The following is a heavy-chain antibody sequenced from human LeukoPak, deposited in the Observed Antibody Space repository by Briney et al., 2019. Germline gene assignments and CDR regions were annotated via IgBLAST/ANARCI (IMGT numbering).Heavy chain of an antibody. V-gene: IGHV3-48*03. CDR1: GFTFSSYE. CDR2: ISSSGSTI. Sequence: GGSLRLSCAASGFTFSSYEMNWVGQAPGKGLEWVSYISSSGSTIYYADSVKGRFTISRDNAKNSLYLQMNSLRAEDTAVYYCARVGATQDYWGQGTLVTVSS. D-gene: IGHD5-12*01. CDR3: ARVGATQDY. J-gene: IGHJ4*02.